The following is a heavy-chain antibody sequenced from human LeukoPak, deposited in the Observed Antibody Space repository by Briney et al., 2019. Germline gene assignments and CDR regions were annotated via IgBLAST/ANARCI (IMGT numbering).Heavy chain of an antibody. CDR2: ISAYNGNT. CDR3: AREFPSMAARPGYKEYYFDY. V-gene: IGHV1-18*01. D-gene: IGHD6-6*01. J-gene: IGHJ4*02. Sequence: ASVKVSCKASGYTFTSYGISWVRQAPGQGLEWMGWISAYNGNTNYAQKLQGRVTMTTDTSTSTAYMELRSLRSDDTAVYYCAREFPSMAARPGYKEYYFDYWGQGTLVTVSS. CDR1: GYTFTSYG.